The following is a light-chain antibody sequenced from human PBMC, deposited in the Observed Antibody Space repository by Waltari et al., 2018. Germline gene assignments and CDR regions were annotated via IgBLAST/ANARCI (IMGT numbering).Light chain of an antibody. CDR2: HAS. V-gene: IGKV3-20*01. CDR3: QKYVNLPAT. CDR1: QSVAKY. Sequence: EIVLTQSPGSLSLSPGERATLSCKASQSVAKYLAWYQQKTGQAPRLLIYHASIRATGIPDRFSGSGYGTDFSLTISRLEPEDFAVYFCQKYVNLPATFGQGTTVEV. J-gene: IGKJ1*01.